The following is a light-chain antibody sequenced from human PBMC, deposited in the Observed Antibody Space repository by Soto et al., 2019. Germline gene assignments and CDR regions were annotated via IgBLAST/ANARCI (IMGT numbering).Light chain of an antibody. V-gene: IGKV2-29*01. J-gene: IGKJ5*01. Sequence: DILVTQPPPSLSVSPGQPASISCKSSQSLLHITGETFLFWYLQKPGQSPQLLIYEVSTRVSGVPDRFSGSGSGTDFTLEISWMESEDVEIYYCIQYNHYPTTFGQGTRLEIK. CDR2: EVS. CDR1: QSLLHITGETF. CDR3: IQYNHYPTT.